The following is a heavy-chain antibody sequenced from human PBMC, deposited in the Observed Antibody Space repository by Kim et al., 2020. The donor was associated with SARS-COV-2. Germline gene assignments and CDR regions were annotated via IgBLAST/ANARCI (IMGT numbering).Heavy chain of an antibody. CDR3: ARVRVSSSWYWFDP. V-gene: IGHV4-39*07. J-gene: IGHJ5*02. D-gene: IGHD6-13*01. CDR2: IYYSGST. Sequence: SETLSLTCTVSGGSISSSSYYWGWIRQPPGKGLEWIGSIYYSGSTYYNPSLKSRVTISVDTSKNQFSLKLSSVTAADTAVYYCARVRVSSSWYWFDPWGQGTLVTVSS. CDR1: GGSISSSSYY.